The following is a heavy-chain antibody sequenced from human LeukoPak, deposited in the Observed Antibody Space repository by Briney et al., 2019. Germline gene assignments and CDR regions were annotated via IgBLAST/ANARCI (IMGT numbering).Heavy chain of an antibody. D-gene: IGHD2-15*01. CDR3: ARHRCSGGSCYYDY. Sequence: SETLSLTCAVYGGSFSGYYWSWIRQPPGKGLEWIGEINHSGSTNYNPSLKSRVTISVDTSKNQFSLKLSSVTAADTVVYYCARHRCSGGSCYYDYWGQGTLVTVSS. CDR1: GGSFSGYY. J-gene: IGHJ4*02. V-gene: IGHV4-34*01. CDR2: INHSGST.